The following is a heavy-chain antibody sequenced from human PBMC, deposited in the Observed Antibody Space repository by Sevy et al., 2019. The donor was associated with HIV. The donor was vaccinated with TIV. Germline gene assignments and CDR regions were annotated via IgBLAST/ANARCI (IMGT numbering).Heavy chain of an antibody. CDR3: ASLPLSAALGAFGI. D-gene: IGHD3-16*01. J-gene: IGHJ3*02. Sequence: GESLKISCAASGFTFSSYWMSWVRQAPGKGLEWVANIKQDGSEKYYVDSVKGRFTISRDNAKNSLYLQMNSLRAEDTAVYYCASLPLSAALGAFGIWGQGTMVTVSS. CDR2: IKQDGSEK. V-gene: IGHV3-7*01. CDR1: GFTFSSYW.